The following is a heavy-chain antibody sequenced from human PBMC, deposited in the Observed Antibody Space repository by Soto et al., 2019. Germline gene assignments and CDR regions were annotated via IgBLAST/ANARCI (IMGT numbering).Heavy chain of an antibody. CDR3: ARSIAARGYYYYGMDV. D-gene: IGHD6-6*01. CDR1: GYTFTSYY. Sequence: GASVKVSCKASGYTFTSYYMHWVRQAPGQGLEWMGIINPSGGSTSYAQKFQGRVTMTRDTSTSTVYMELSSLRSEDTAVYYCARSIAARGYYYYGMDVWGPGTTVTVSS. J-gene: IGHJ6*02. CDR2: INPSGGST. V-gene: IGHV1-46*01.